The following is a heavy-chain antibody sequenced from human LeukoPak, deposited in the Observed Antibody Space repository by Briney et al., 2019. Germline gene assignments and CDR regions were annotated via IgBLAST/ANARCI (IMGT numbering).Heavy chain of an antibody. CDR1: GGSFSGYY. CDR2: INHSGST. Sequence: PSETLSLTCAVYGGSFSGYYWSWIRQPPGKGLEWIGEINHSGSTNYNPSLESRVTISVDTSKNQFSLKLSSVTAADTAVYYCASSYGSGPLDYWGQGTLVTVSS. J-gene: IGHJ4*02. CDR3: ASSYGSGPLDY. V-gene: IGHV4-34*01. D-gene: IGHD3-10*01.